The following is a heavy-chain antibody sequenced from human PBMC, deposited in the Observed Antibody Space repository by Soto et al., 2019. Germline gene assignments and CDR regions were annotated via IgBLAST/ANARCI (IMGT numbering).Heavy chain of an antibody. CDR2: IKSKTDGGTT. V-gene: IGHV3-15*07. CDR3: TTAGVGATPYYYYYGMDV. D-gene: IGHD1-26*01. Sequence: GGSLRLSCAASGFTFSNAWMNWVRKAPGKGLEWVGRIKSKTDGGTTDYAAPVKGRFTISRDDSKNTLYLQMNSLKTEDTAVYYCTTAGVGATPYYYYYGMDVWGQGTTVTVSS. J-gene: IGHJ6*02. CDR1: GFTFSNAW.